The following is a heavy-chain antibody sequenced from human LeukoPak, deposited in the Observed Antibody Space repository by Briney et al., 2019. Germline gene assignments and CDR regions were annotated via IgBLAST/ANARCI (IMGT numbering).Heavy chain of an antibody. CDR1: GYTFTSYA. CDR3: ARSQGSGSYYKAGDYYYYGMDV. CDR2: IIPIFGTA. V-gene: IGHV1-69*13. J-gene: IGHJ6*04. D-gene: IGHD3-10*01. Sequence: ASVKVSCKASGYTFTSYAMHWVRQAPGQRLEWMGGIIPIFGTANYAQKFQGRVTITADESTCTAYMELSSLRSEDTAVYYCARSQGSGSYYKAGDYYYYGMDVWGKGTTVTVSS.